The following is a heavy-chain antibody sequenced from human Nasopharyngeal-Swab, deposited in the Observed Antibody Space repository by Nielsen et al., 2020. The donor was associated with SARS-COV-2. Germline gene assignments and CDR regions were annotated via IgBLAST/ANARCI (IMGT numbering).Heavy chain of an antibody. CDR2: ISWNSGSI. CDR1: GFTFDDYA. Sequence: SLKISCAASGFTFDDYAMHWVRQAPGKGLEWVSGISWNSGSIGYADSVKGRFTISRDNAKNSLYLQMNSLRPEDTAVYYCAWEEPALVGATFDYWGQGTLVTVSS. CDR3: AWEEPALVGATFDY. V-gene: IGHV3-9*01. J-gene: IGHJ4*02. D-gene: IGHD1-26*01.